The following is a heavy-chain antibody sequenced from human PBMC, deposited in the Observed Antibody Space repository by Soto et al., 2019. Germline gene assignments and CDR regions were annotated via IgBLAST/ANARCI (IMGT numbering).Heavy chain of an antibody. CDR3: ARHFSVDHFDY. V-gene: IGHV4-59*08. CDR2: IYDSGSS. D-gene: IGHD3-9*01. CDR1: GGSMSSYY. Sequence: SETLSLTCTVSGGSMSSYYWSWIRQPPGKGLEWIGSIYDSGSSNYNPSLKSRVTISVDTSKNQFSLKLTSVTAADTAVYYCARHFSVDHFDYWGQGALVTVSS. J-gene: IGHJ4*02.